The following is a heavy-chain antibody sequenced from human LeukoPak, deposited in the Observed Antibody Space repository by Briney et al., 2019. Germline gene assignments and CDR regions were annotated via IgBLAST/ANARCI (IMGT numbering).Heavy chain of an antibody. J-gene: IGHJ4*02. CDR1: GGSISSSNW. Sequence: SETLSLTCAVSGGSISSSNWWSWIRQPPGKGLEWIASIYYSGRTYYNPSLKSRITISVDSSKNQFSLRLSSVAAADTAVYYCARRKYYTIENWGQGTLVTVSS. V-gene: IGHV4-39*01. CDR2: IYYSGRT. CDR3: ARRKYYTIEN. D-gene: IGHD3-10*01.